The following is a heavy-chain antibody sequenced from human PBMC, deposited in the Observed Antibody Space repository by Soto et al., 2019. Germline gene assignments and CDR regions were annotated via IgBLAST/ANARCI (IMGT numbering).Heavy chain of an antibody. CDR2: INQSGST. J-gene: IGHJ4*02. Sequence: QVQLQQWGAGLLKPSETLSLTCAVYGGSFSGYYWSWIRQPPGKGLEWIGEINQSGSTNYKPSLTRRVTVSVDTSKNQFSLTPTSVTAADPAVYYCARTYSSSWSPFDYWGQGTLVTVSS. D-gene: IGHD6-13*01. V-gene: IGHV4-34*01. CDR3: ARTYSSSWSPFDY. CDR1: GGSFSGYY.